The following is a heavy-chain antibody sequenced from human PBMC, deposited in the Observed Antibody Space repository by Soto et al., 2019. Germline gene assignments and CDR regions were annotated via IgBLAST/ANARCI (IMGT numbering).Heavy chain of an antibody. D-gene: IGHD5-18*01. CDR3: ARALQDTALVEDY. CDR1: GYTFTDYH. V-gene: IGHV1-2*04. J-gene: IGHJ4*02. Sequence: ASVKVSCKASGYTFTDYHMHWVRQAPGQGLEWMGWINPNSGGTYYAQKFQGWVSMTRDTSSSTAYMELRRLRSDDTAVYYCARALQDTALVEDYWGQGTLVTVSS. CDR2: INPNSGGT.